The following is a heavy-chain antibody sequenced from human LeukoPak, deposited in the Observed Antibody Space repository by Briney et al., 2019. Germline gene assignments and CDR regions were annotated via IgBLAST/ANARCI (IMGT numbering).Heavy chain of an antibody. CDR2: IHPRSGET. V-gene: IGHV1-2*07. Sequence: GASVKVSFKASGYSFTAFYIHWVRQAPGQGLEWMGWIHPRSGETNYAYKFRGRVTMTRDTSISTTYMDLGSLGSDDTAVYYCARDGDNGTGSYYRGFFDYWGQGTLVTVSS. J-gene: IGHJ4*02. CDR1: GYSFTAFY. CDR3: ARDGDNGTGSYYRGFFDY. D-gene: IGHD3-10*01.